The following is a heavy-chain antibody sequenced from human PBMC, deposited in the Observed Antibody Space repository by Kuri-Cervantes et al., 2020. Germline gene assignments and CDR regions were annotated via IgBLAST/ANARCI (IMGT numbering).Heavy chain of an antibody. D-gene: IGHD6-13*01. Sequence: GESLKISCAASGFTFSSYSMNWVRQAPGKGLEWVSYITSSGNTIYYVDSVKGRFTISRDNAKNSLYLQMNSLRAEDTAVYYCARGYSSSWLTGFFDYWGPGTLVTVSS. CDR1: GFTFSSYS. V-gene: IGHV3-48*01. CDR2: ITSSGNTI. CDR3: ARGYSSSWLTGFFDY. J-gene: IGHJ4*02.